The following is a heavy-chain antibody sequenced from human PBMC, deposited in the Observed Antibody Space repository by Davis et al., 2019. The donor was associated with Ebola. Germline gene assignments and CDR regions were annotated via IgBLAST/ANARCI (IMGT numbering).Heavy chain of an antibody. V-gene: IGHV4-39*01. J-gene: IGHJ4*02. CDR3: ACGYSAACYPGV. CDR2: IHHSGNS. D-gene: IGHD5-18*01. CDR1: GGSISDINYY. Sequence: SETLSLTCMVSGGSISDINYYWGWIRQSPGKRLEWMASIHHSGNSYINPSLKSRVAISVDTSKNQISLELNSVTAADTAVYRCACGYSAACYPGVWGRGTLVTVSS.